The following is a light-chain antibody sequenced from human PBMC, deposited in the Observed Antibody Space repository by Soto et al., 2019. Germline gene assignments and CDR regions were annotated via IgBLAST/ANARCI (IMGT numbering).Light chain of an antibody. Sequence: EIVMTQSPATLSVSPGERATLSCRASQSVTSNLAWYQQRPGQAPRLLNYGASTRATGIPARFSGSGSGTEFILTISSLQSEDFAIYYCQHYDNWPTFGQGTRLEIK. J-gene: IGKJ5*01. CDR3: QHYDNWPT. CDR2: GAS. CDR1: QSVTSN. V-gene: IGKV3-15*01.